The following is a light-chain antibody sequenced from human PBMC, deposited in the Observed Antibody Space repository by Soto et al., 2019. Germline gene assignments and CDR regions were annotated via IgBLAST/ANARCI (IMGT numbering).Light chain of an antibody. Sequence: QSALTQPASVSGSPGQSITISCTGTSSDVGGYNFVSWYQQYPGKAPKLMIYDVSHRPSGVSTRFSGSKSGNTASLTISGLQAEDEADYYCSSFTSSGTLVVFGGGTKLTVL. J-gene: IGLJ2*01. CDR1: SSDVGGYNF. CDR3: SSFTSSGTLVV. V-gene: IGLV2-14*03. CDR2: DVS.